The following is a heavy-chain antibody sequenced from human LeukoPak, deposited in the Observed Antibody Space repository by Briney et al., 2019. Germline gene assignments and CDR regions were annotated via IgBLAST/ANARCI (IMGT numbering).Heavy chain of an antibody. Sequence: GGSLRLSCAASGFTFSSYSMNWVRQAPGKGLEWVSSISSSSSYIYYADSVKGRFTISRDNAKNSLYLQMNSLRAEDTAVYYCARDPLRGGFDYWGQGTLVTVSS. CDR1: GFTFSSYS. D-gene: IGHD3-16*01. CDR3: ARDPLRGGFDY. CDR2: ISSSSSYI. V-gene: IGHV3-21*01. J-gene: IGHJ4*02.